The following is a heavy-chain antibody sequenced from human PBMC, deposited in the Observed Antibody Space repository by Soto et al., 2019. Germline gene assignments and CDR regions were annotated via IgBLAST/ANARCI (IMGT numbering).Heavy chain of an antibody. V-gene: IGHV4-34*01. J-gene: IGHJ5*02. D-gene: IGHD2-15*01. Sequence: PSETLSLTCAVYGGSFSGYYWSWIRQPPGKGLEWIGEINHSGSTNYNPSLKSRVTISVDKSKNQFSLKLSSVTAADTAVYYCARGRPKVRGGSSNWFDPWGQGTLVTVSS. CDR3: ARGRPKVRGGSSNWFDP. CDR1: GGSFSGYY. CDR2: INHSGST.